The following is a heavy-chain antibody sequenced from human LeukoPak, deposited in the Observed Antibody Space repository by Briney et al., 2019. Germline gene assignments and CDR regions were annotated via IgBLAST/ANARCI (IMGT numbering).Heavy chain of an antibody. J-gene: IGHJ3*02. V-gene: IGHV3-74*01. Sequence: GGSLRLSCAASGFTFSSYWMHWVRQAPGKGLVWVSRINSDGSSTSYADSVKGRFTISRDNAKNTQYLQMNSLRAEDTAVYYCVKALGYCSGGSCLAFDIWGQGTMVTVSS. CDR3: VKALGYCSGGSCLAFDI. CDR1: GFTFSSYW. D-gene: IGHD2-15*01. CDR2: INSDGSST.